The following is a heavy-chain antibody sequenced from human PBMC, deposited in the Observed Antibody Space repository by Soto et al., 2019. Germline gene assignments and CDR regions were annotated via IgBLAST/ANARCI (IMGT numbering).Heavy chain of an antibody. D-gene: IGHD1-26*01. J-gene: IGHJ5*02. Sequence: SETLSLTCTVSGVSISSSTYYWGWIRQPPGKGLEYVGAVYYTGGVYYNPSLKSRVTISADTSKNQFSLRLSSVTAADTAVYYCARAQTATTDWFDPWGQGTLVTVSS. CDR2: VYYTGGV. CDR3: ARAQTATTDWFDP. CDR1: GVSISSSTYY. V-gene: IGHV4-39*01.